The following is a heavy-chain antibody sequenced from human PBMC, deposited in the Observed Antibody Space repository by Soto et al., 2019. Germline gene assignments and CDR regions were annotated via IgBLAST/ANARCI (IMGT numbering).Heavy chain of an antibody. Sequence: EVQLVESGGGLVQPGGSLRLSCAASGFTFSNYWMYWVRQAPGKGLVWVSRINSDGSVSSYADSVKGRLTISRDNVKNTLYLQMDSLRAEDTAVYSCARGDCVGGTCYSLAGSFYYYMDVWGKGTTVTVFS. CDR2: INSDGSVS. CDR3: ARGDCVGGTCYSLAGSFYYYMDV. V-gene: IGHV3-74*01. CDR1: GFTFSNYW. J-gene: IGHJ6*03. D-gene: IGHD2-15*01.